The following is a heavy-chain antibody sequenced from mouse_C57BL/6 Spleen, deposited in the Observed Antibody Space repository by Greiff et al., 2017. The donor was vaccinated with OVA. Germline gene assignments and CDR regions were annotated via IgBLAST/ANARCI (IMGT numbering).Heavy chain of an antibody. CDR2: IDPSDSYT. V-gene: IGHV1-69*01. CDR1: GYTFTSYW. CDR3: AREGPDFDY. D-gene: IGHD3-3*01. Sequence: QVQLQQSGAELVMPGASVKLSCKASGYTFTSYWMHWVKQRPGQGLEWIGEIDPSDSYTNYNQKFKGKSTLTVDKSSSTAYMQLSSLTSEDSAVYYCAREGPDFDYWGQGTTLTVSS. J-gene: IGHJ2*01.